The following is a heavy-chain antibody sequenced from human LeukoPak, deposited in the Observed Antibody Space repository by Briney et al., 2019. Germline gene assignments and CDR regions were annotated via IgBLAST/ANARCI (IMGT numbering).Heavy chain of an antibody. D-gene: IGHD3-10*01. CDR3: AKGAGGSGSYLFDY. Sequence: GGSLRLSCAASGFTFNNYVMNWVRQAPGKGLEWVSAISGSGGSTYYADPVKGRFTISRDNSKNTLYLQMNSLRAEDTAVYYCAKGAGGSGSYLFDYWGQGTLVTVSS. CDR1: GFTFNNYV. CDR2: ISGSGGST. V-gene: IGHV3-23*01. J-gene: IGHJ4*02.